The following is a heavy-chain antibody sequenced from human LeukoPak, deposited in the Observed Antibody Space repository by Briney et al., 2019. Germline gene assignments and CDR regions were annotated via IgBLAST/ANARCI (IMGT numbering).Heavy chain of an antibody. D-gene: IGHD3-16*01. J-gene: IGHJ3*02. Sequence: PGGSLRLSCAASGFTFSSYGMHWVRQAPGKGLEWVAVIWYDGSNKYYADSVKGRFTISRDNSKNTLYLQMNSLRAEDTAVYYCARQGHYGYADAFDIWGQGTMVTVSS. V-gene: IGHV3-33*01. CDR2: IWYDGSNK. CDR1: GFTFSSYG. CDR3: ARQGHYGYADAFDI.